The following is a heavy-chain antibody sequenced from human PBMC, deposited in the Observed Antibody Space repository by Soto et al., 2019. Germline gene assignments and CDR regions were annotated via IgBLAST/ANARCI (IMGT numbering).Heavy chain of an antibody. D-gene: IGHD3-22*01. J-gene: IGHJ6*02. CDR2: IKSKTDGGTT. CDR1: GFTFSNAW. CDR3: TTDGPVPSCDTMIVVADPYYYYGMDV. Sequence: GGSLRLSCAASGFTFSNAWMSWVRQAPGKGLEWVGRIKSKTDGGTTDYAAPEKGRFTISRDDSKNTLYLQMNSLKTADTAVYYCTTDGPVPSCDTMIVVADPYYYYGMDVWGQGTTVTVSS. V-gene: IGHV3-15*01.